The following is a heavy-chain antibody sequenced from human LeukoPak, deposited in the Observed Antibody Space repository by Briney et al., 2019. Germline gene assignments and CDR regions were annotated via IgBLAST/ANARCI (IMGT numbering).Heavy chain of an antibody. V-gene: IGHV3-30*02. D-gene: IGHD1-26*01. CDR2: IRYDGNNK. CDR3: AKDTANGGRGGWYFDL. J-gene: IGHJ2*01. CDR1: GFTFSSYS. Sequence: PTGGSLRLSCAASGFTFSSYSMNWVRQAPGKGLEWVAFIRYDGNNKSYADSVKGRFTVSRDNSKNTLYVQMNSLRTEDTAVYYCAKDTANGGRGGWYFDLWGRGTLVTVSS.